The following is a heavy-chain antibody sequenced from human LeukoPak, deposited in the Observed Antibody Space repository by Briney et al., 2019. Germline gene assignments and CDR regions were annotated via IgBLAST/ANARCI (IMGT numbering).Heavy chain of an antibody. CDR2: ISWNTGSI. J-gene: IGHJ4*02. CDR3: AKGYYYDSSGYDY. CDR1: GFTFDDYA. D-gene: IGHD3-22*01. Sequence: GRSLRLSCAASGFTFDDYAMHWVRHAPGKGLEWVSGISWNTGSIGYADSVKGRFTISRDNAKNSLYLQMNSLRAEDMALYYCAKGYYYDSSGYDYWGQGTLVTVSS. V-gene: IGHV3-9*03.